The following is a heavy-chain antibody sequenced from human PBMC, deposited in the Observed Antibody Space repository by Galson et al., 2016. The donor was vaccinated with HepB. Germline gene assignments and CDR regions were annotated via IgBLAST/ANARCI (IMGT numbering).Heavy chain of an antibody. Sequence: SLRLSCATSGFTFTRYNMNWVRQAPGKGLEWVSSISSGSSYIYYADSVKGRFTISRDNVKKSLYLQMSSVRPEDTAVYYCARVREQQLLDAFDIWGQGTMVTVSS. CDR1: GFTFTRYN. J-gene: IGHJ3*02. V-gene: IGHV3-21*01. D-gene: IGHD6-13*01. CDR2: ISSGSSYI. CDR3: ARVREQQLLDAFDI.